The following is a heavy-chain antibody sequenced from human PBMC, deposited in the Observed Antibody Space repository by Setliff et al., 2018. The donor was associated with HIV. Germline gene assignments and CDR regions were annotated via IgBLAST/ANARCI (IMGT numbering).Heavy chain of an antibody. CDR1: GYTFTSYD. J-gene: IGHJ1*01. CDR3: ARDQVSMVRAVRLVA. D-gene: IGHD3-10*01. Sequence: ASVKVSCKGSGYTFTSYDINWVRQAPGQGLEWMGRILPIFGTRDYAQKFQGRVTITADKSTSTAYMELRSLRSEDTAVYYCARDQVSMVRAVRLVAWGQGSLVTVSS. V-gene: IGHV1-69*06. CDR2: ILPIFGTR.